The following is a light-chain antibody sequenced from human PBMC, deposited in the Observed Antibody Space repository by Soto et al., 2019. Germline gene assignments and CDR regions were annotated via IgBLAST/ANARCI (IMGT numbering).Light chain of an antibody. CDR2: LNSDGSH. V-gene: IGLV4-69*01. Sequence: QPVLTQSPSASASLGASVKLTCTLSSGHSSYAIAWHQQQPERGPRYLMKLNSDGSHSKGDGIPDRFSGSSSGAERYLTISRLQSDDEADYYRQAWGSGMVFGGGTKLTVL. CDR1: SGHSSYA. J-gene: IGLJ2*01. CDR3: QAWGSGMV.